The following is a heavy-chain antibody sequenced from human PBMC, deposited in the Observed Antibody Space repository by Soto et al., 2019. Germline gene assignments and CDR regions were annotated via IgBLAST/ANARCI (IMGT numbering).Heavy chain of an antibody. CDR2: ISETGGSR. D-gene: IGHD3-3*01. V-gene: IGHV3-23*01. J-gene: IGHJ4*02. CDR3: AKASRLGSNHDFWTGVRAYFDS. Sequence: GGSLRQSSGDSEFASIEDAMSCVRQTPGKGLEWFSTISETGGSRYNAEYAMGRFTISRDNSKNTVYLQMNSLRVEDTAKYYCAKASRLGSNHDFWTGVRAYFDSWGQGTLVTISS. CDR1: EFASIEDA.